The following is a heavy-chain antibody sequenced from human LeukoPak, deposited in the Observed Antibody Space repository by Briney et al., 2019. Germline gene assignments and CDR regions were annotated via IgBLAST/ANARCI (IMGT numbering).Heavy chain of an antibody. D-gene: IGHD1-26*01. J-gene: IGHJ4*02. CDR3: ARETSGSHGGVDY. Sequence: GGSLRLSCAASGFTFSSYWMSWVRQAPGKGLEWVANIKQDGSEKYYVDSVKGRFTISRDNAKNSLYLQMNSLRAEDTAVYYCARETSGSHGGVDYWGQGTLVTVSS. CDR1: GFTFSSYW. CDR2: IKQDGSEK. V-gene: IGHV3-7*03.